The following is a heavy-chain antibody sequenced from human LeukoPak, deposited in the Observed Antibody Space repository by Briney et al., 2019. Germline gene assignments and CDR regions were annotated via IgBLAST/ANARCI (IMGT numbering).Heavy chain of an antibody. Sequence: SETLSLTCTVSGYSISSGYYWGWIRQPPGKGLEWIGSIYHSGSTYYNPSLKSRVTISVDTPKNQFSLKLSSVTAAGTAVYYCARDDSSGYYLDYWGQGTLVTVSS. D-gene: IGHD3-22*01. CDR3: ARDDSSGYYLDY. CDR2: IYHSGST. CDR1: GYSISSGYY. J-gene: IGHJ4*02. V-gene: IGHV4-38-2*02.